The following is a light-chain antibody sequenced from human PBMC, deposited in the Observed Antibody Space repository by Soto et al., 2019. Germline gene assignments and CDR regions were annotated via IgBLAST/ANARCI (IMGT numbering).Light chain of an antibody. CDR1: SSNIGTNS. Sequence: QSVLTQPPSASGTPGQRVTISCSGSSSNIGTNSVNWYQQLPGTAPKLLIYSTNQRPSGVPVRFSGSKSGTSASLAISGLQSQDEADDYCAAWDDSLNGPVFGGGTKLTVL. CDR2: STN. J-gene: IGLJ3*02. CDR3: AAWDDSLNGPV. V-gene: IGLV1-44*01.